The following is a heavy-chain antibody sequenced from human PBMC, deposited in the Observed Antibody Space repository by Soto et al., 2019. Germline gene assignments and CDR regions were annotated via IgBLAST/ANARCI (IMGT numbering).Heavy chain of an antibody. Sequence: QVQLVESGGGVVQPGRSLRLSCAASGLSFSNYGMHWVRQAPGKVLEWVAIISYDGINKYYADSVRGRFTVSREDSKNTFYLQMNSLRPEDTAVYYCAKDKWDRAYCGCDCYSVVDCWGQGTLVTVSS. CDR1: GLSFSNYG. CDR3: AKDKWDRAYCGCDCYSVVDC. CDR2: ISYDGINK. D-gene: IGHD2-21*02. V-gene: IGHV3-30*18. J-gene: IGHJ4*02.